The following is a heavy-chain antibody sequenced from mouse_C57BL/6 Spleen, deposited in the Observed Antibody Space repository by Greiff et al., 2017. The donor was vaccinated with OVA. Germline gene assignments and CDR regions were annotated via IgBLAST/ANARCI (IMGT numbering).Heavy chain of an antibody. V-gene: IGHV2-2*01. Sequence: QVQLQQSGPGLVQPSQSLSITCTVSGFSLTSYGVHWVRQSPGKGLEWLGVIWRGGSTDYNAAFISRLSISKDNSKSQVFFKMNSLQADDTAIYYCARSHGYDKAWFAYWGQGTLVTVSA. J-gene: IGHJ3*01. CDR3: ARSHGYDKAWFAY. D-gene: IGHD2-2*01. CDR1: GFSLTSYG. CDR2: IWRGGST.